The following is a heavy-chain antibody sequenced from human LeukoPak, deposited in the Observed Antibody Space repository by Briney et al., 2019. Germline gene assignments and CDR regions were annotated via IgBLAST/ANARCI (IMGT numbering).Heavy chain of an antibody. CDR1: GYTFTSYY. CDR2: MNPNSGNT. J-gene: IGHJ6*02. V-gene: IGHV1-8*02. Sequence: GASVKVSCKASGYTFTSYYMHWVRQATGQGLEWMGWMNPNSGNTGYAQKFQGRVTMTRNTSISTAYMELSSLRSEDTAVYYCARGGGYCSGGSCYVPYYYYYYGMDVWGQGTTVTVSS. CDR3: ARGGGYCSGGSCYVPYYYYYYGMDV. D-gene: IGHD2-15*01.